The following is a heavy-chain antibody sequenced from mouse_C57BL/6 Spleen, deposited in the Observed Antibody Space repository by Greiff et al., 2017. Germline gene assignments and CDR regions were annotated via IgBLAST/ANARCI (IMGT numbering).Heavy chain of an antibody. Sequence: EVQLVESGPELVKPGASVKISCKASGYTFTDYYMNWVKQSHGTSLEWIGDINPNNGGTSYNQKFKGKATLTVDKSSSTAYMELRSLTSEDSAVYYCARSYYSNYGVGFFAYWGQGTLVTVSA. D-gene: IGHD2-5*01. CDR3: ARSYYSNYGVGFFAY. V-gene: IGHV1-26*01. CDR2: INPNNGGT. J-gene: IGHJ3*01. CDR1: GYTFTDYY.